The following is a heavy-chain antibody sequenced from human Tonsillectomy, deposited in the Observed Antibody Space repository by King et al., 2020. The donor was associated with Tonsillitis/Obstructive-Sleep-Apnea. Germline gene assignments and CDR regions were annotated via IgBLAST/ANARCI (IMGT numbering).Heavy chain of an antibody. V-gene: IGHV5-51*03. CDR2: IYPGDSDT. J-gene: IGHJ4*02. D-gene: IGHD3-22*01. CDR1: GYSFTNYW. CDR3: ARGDESSGYYSGSFDY. Sequence: QLVQSGAEVKKPGESLKISCKGSGYSFTNYWIGWVRQMPGKGLEWMGIIYPGDSDTRYSPSFRGQVTISADKSISTAFLQWSSLKASDTAMYYCARGDESSGYYSGSFDYWGQGTLVTVSS.